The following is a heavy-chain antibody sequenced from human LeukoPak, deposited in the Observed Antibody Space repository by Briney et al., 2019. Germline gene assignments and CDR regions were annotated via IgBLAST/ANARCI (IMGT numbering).Heavy chain of an antibody. CDR3: ARVTGKWFGGLIFDY. J-gene: IGHJ4*02. CDR2: IYYSGST. D-gene: IGHD3-10*01. CDR1: GGSFSSYY. V-gene: IGHV4-59*01. Sequence: AETLSLTCTVSGGSFSSYYWSWIRQPPGKGLEWIGYIYYSGSTNYNPSLKSRVTISVDTSKNQFSLKLSSVTAADTAVYYCARVTGKWFGGLIFDYWGQGTLVTVSS.